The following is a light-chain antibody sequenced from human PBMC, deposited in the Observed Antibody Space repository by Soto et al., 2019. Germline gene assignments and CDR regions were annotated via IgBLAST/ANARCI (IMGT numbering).Light chain of an antibody. CDR1: QGIRND. V-gene: IGKV1-6*01. CDR3: QDANSYSEA. Sequence: IQMCKSPSSLSATDGDGVTITCRASQGIRNDLGWFQQKPGKAPKLLIYAASILQSGVPSRFSGSGSGTDFTLTICILQPDDFATYYCQDANSYSEAFCHGTKVDIK. J-gene: IGKJ1*01. CDR2: AAS.